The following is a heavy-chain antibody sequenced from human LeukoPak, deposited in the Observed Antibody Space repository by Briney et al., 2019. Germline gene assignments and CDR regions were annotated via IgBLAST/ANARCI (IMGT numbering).Heavy chain of an antibody. Sequence: SETLSLTCTVSGGSISTYYWSWIRQPPGKGLEWIGNIYYIGGTNYNPSLKSRVTISVDTSKNQFSLKLSSVTAADTAVYYCARATSIAAASDESWGQGTLVTVSS. CDR2: IYYIGGT. J-gene: IGHJ4*02. CDR3: ARATSIAAASDES. V-gene: IGHV4-59*12. CDR1: GGSISTYY. D-gene: IGHD6-13*01.